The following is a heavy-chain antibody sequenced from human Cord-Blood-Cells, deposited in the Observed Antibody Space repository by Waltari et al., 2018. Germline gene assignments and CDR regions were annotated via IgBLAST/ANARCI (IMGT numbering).Heavy chain of an antibody. D-gene: IGHD5-12*01. CDR2: IWYDGSNK. Sequence: QVQLVESGGGVVQPGRSLRLSCAASGFTFSSYGMHWVRQAPGKGLEWVVVIWYDGSNKYYADSVKGRFTISRDNSKNTLYLQMNSLRAEDTAVYYCARDKWVVATILDYWGQGTLVTVSS. CDR1: GFTFSSYG. J-gene: IGHJ4*02. CDR3: ARDKWVVATILDY. V-gene: IGHV3-33*01.